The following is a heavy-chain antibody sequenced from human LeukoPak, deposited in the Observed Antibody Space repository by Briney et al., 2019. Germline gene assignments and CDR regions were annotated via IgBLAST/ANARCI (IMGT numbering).Heavy chain of an antibody. V-gene: IGHV1-46*01. CDR2: INPSGGST. CDR3: ARDQSPPNWTTYYFDY. J-gene: IGHJ4*02. CDR1: GYTFTSYY. D-gene: IGHD1-20*01. Sequence: GASVKVSCKASGYTFTSYYMHWVRQAPGQGLEWMGIINPSGGSTSYAQKFQGRVTMTRDTSTSTVYMELSSLRSEDTAVYYCARDQSPPNWTTYYFDYWGQGTLVTVSS.